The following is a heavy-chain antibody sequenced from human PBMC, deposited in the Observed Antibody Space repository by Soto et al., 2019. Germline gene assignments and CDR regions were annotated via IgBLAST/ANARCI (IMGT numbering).Heavy chain of an antibody. V-gene: IGHV4-30-4*01. D-gene: IGHD3-3*01. CDR2: IYYSGST. Sequence: QVQLQESGPGLVKPSQTLSLTCTVSGGSISSGDYYWSWIRQPPGKGLEWIGYIYYSGSTYYNPSLKSRVTISVDTSKNQFSLKLSSVTAADTAVYYCARLIYDFWSGFPSYGMDVWGQGTTVTVSS. CDR1: GGSISSGDYY. J-gene: IGHJ6*02. CDR3: ARLIYDFWSGFPSYGMDV.